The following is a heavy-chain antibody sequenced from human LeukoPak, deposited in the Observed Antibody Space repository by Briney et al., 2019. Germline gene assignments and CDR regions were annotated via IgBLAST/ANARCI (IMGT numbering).Heavy chain of an antibody. D-gene: IGHD3-22*01. V-gene: IGHV1-69*04. CDR2: IIPILGIA. Sequence: ASVKVSCKASGGTFSSYAISWVRQAPGQGLEWMGGIIPILGIANYAQKFQGRVTITADKSTSTAYMELSSLRSEDTAVYYCARDTPNYYDSSGYPPHFDYWGQGTLVTVSS. CDR3: ARDTPNYYDSSGYPPHFDY. J-gene: IGHJ4*02. CDR1: GGTFSSYA.